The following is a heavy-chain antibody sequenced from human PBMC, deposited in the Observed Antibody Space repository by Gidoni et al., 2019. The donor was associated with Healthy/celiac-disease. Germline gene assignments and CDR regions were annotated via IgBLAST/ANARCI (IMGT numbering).Heavy chain of an antibody. Sequence: QVQLVESGGGVVQPGRSLRLSCAASGFTLSSYGMHWVRQAPGKGLEWVAVIWYDGSNKYYADSVKGRFTISRDNSKNTLYLQMNSLRAEDTAVYYCARVDHDTLVYGMDVWGQGTTVTVSS. CDR1: GFTLSSYG. CDR2: IWYDGSNK. J-gene: IGHJ6*02. D-gene: IGHD1-1*01. CDR3: ARVDHDTLVYGMDV. V-gene: IGHV3-33*01.